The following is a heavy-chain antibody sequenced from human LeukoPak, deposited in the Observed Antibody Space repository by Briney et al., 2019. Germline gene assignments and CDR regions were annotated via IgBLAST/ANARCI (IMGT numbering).Heavy chain of an antibody. CDR2: INNDGRVT. CDR3: ARGGQGAVDY. V-gene: IGHV3-74*01. J-gene: IGHJ4*02. Sequence: GGSLRLSCAASGFTFSSNWMHWVRQAPGKGLVWVSFINNDGRVTIYADSLKRRFPISRHNAKNTLYLQMNSIRAEDTAMYYCARGGQGAVDYWGPGTLVTVSS. CDR1: GFTFSSNW. D-gene: IGHD3-10*01.